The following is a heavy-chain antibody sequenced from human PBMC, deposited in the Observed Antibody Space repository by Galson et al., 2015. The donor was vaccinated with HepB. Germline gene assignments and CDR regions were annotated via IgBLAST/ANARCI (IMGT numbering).Heavy chain of an antibody. D-gene: IGHD5-12*01. CDR2: INPSGGST. Sequence: SVKVSCKASGYTFTSYYMHWVRQAPGQGLEWMGIINPSGGSTSYAQKFQGRVTMTRDTSTSTVYMELSSLRSEDTAVYYCARGALSGYPRGWFDPWGQGTLVTVSS. CDR1: GYTFTSYY. J-gene: IGHJ5*02. V-gene: IGHV1-46*01. CDR3: ARGALSGYPRGWFDP.